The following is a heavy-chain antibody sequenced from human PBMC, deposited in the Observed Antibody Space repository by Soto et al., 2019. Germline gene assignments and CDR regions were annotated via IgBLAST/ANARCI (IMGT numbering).Heavy chain of an antibody. Sequence: GGSLRLSCAASGFTFSSYSMNWVRQAPGKGLEWVSSISSSSSYIYYADSVKGRFTISRDNAKNSLYLQMNSLRAEDTAVYYWARGGSGVRFLEWLSDYWGQGTLVTV. CDR2: ISSSSSYI. D-gene: IGHD3-3*01. CDR3: ARGGSGVRFLEWLSDY. J-gene: IGHJ4*02. V-gene: IGHV3-21*01. CDR1: GFTFSSYS.